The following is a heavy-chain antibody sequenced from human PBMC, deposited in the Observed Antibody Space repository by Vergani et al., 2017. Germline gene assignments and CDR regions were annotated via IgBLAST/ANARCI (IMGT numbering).Heavy chain of an antibody. D-gene: IGHD1-26*01. CDR3: ARDEWELPAY. CDR1: GFTFSSYG. V-gene: IGHV3-33*01. J-gene: IGHJ4*02. Sequence: QVQLVESGGGVVQPGRSLRLSCAASGFTFSSYGMHWVRQAPGKGLVLVSVIWYDGSNTYYADSVKGRFTISRDNSKNTLYLQMNSLRAEDTAVYYCARDEWELPAYWGQGTLVTVSS. CDR2: IWYDGSNT.